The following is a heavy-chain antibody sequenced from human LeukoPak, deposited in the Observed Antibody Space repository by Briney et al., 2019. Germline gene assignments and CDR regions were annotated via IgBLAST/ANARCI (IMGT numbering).Heavy chain of an antibody. CDR2: INSDGSST. J-gene: IGHJ5*02. CDR1: GFTFSSYW. Sequence: PGGSLRLSCAASGFTFSSYWMHWVRQAPGKGLAWVSRINSDGSSTSHADSVKGRFTISRDNAKNTLYLQMNSLRAEDTAVYYCAREGGYCSSTSCWKWFDPWGQGTLVTVSS. CDR3: AREGGYCSSTSCWKWFDP. V-gene: IGHV3-74*01. D-gene: IGHD2-2*01.